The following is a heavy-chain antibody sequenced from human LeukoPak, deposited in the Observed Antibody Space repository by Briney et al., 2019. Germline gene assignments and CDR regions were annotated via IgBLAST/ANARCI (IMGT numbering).Heavy chain of an antibody. D-gene: IGHD2-15*01. J-gene: IGHJ4*02. V-gene: IGHV3-53*05. CDR1: GFTVSIYY. CDR3: ARGPGWNYFDY. CDR2: IYRDGSA. Sequence: GGSLRLSRAVSGFTVSIYYMTWVRQAPGKGLEWASLIYRDGSANYADSVKGRFTISRDNSKNTVYLLVNSLHADGTAVYYCARGPGWNYFDYWGQGTLVTVS.